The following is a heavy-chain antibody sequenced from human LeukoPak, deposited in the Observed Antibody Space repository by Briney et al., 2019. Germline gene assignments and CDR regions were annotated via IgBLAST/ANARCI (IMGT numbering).Heavy chain of an antibody. J-gene: IGHJ4*02. V-gene: IGHV1-2*02. Sequence: ASVKVSCKASGYTFTDYYMHWVRQAPGQGLEWMGWINPIIGGTNSAQKFQGRVTMTRDTSISTAYMELSSLRSDDTAVYYCARDRTLIRGVATYYFDYWGQGTLVTVSS. D-gene: IGHD3-10*01. CDR3: ARDRTLIRGVATYYFDY. CDR2: INPIIGGT. CDR1: GYTFTDYY.